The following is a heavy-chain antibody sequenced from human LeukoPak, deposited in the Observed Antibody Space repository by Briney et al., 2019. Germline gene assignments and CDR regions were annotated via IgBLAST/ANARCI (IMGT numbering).Heavy chain of an antibody. CDR1: GFTVSSNS. V-gene: IGHV3-53*01. Sequence: QPGGSLRLSCAASGFTVSSNSMSWVRQAPGKGLEWVSVIYSGGSTYYADSVKGRFTISRDNSKNTLYLQMNSLRAEDTAVYYCARAQHELETHYYYYYMDVWGKGTTVTVSS. D-gene: IGHD1-1*01. CDR3: ARAQHELETHYYYYYMDV. J-gene: IGHJ6*03. CDR2: IYSGGST.